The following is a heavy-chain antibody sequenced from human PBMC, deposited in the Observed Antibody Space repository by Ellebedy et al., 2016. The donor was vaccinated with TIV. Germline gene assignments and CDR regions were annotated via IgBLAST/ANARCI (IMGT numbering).Heavy chain of an antibody. J-gene: IGHJ6*02. V-gene: IGHV3-23*01. CDR1: GFTFSSYA. CDR3: AKLGPTPEYSSDWYLNPGVGMDV. Sequence: PGGSLRLSCAASGFTFSSYAMTWVRQAPGKGLEWVSGIVSSGGATYYADSVKGRFTVSRDNSKNTLYLQMNSLSAEDTAVYYCAKLGPTPEYSSDWYLNPGVGMDVWGQGTSVTVSS. D-gene: IGHD6-13*01. CDR2: IVSSGGAT.